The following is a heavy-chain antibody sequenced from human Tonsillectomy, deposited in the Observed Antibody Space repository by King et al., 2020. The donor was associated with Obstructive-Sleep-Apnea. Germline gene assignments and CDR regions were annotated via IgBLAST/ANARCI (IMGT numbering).Heavy chain of an antibody. CDR1: GGSISSYY. CDR2: IYYSGST. D-gene: IGHD3-22*01. J-gene: IGHJ3*02. CDR3: ARDYDSLAFDI. Sequence: QLQLQESGPGLVKPSETLSLTCTVSGGSISSYYWSWFRQPPGKGLEWIGYIYYSGSTNYNPSLKSRFTISVATSKNQFSLKLSSVTAADTAVYYCARDYDSLAFDIWGQGTMVTVSS. V-gene: IGHV4-59*01.